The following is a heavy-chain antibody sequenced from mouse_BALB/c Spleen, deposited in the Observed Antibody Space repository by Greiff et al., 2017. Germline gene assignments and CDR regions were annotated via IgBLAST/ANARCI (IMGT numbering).Heavy chain of an antibody. CDR3: AREGIYYDYDEGAWFAY. J-gene: IGHJ3*01. D-gene: IGHD2-4*01. CDR2: INPSTGYT. Sequence: VQLQQSGAELAKPGASVKMSCKASGYTFTSYWMHWVKQRPGQGLEWIGYINPSTGYTEYNQKFKDKATLTADKSSSTAYMQLSSLTSEDSAVYYCAREGIYYDYDEGAWFAYWGQGTLVTVSA. V-gene: IGHV1-7*01. CDR1: GYTFTSYW.